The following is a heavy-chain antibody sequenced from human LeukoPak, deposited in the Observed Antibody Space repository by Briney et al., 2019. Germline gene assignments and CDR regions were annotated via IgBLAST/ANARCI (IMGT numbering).Heavy chain of an antibody. CDR2: TYYRSKYYY. Sequence: SQTLSLTCVISGDSVSSNTAAWNWFRQSPSRGLEWLGRTYYRSKYYYDYEPPVKSRIAITPDPSKNRFSLQLNSVTPEDTAVYFCARGKWEQLVFQFDSWGQGALVTVSS. CDR3: ARGKWEQLVFQFDS. V-gene: IGHV6-1*01. J-gene: IGHJ4*02. D-gene: IGHD1/OR15-1a*01. CDR1: GDSVSSNTAA.